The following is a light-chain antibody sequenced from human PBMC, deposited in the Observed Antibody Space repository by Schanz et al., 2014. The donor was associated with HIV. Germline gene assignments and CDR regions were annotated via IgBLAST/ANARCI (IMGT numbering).Light chain of an antibody. V-gene: IGLV4-69*01. J-gene: IGLJ3*02. CDR1: SGHSSYA. CDR2: LNSDGSH. CDR3: QTWGAGVRV. Sequence: QLVLTQSPSASASLGASVKLTCTLSSGHSSYAIAWHQQQPGKGPRYLMKLNSDGSHSQGDVIPDRFSGSSSGAERYLTISSLQSEDEADYYCQTWGAGVRVFGGGTKLTVL.